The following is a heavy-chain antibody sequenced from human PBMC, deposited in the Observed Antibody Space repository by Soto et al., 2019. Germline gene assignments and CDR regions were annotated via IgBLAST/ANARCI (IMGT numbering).Heavy chain of an antibody. CDR2: FDPEDGET. Sequence: ASVKVSCKASGYTFTGYYMHWVRQAPGKGLEWMGGFDPEDGETIYAQKFQGRVTMTEDTSTDTAYMELSSLRSEDTAVYYCATRPNSGYDPGSYWFDPWGQGTLVTVSS. V-gene: IGHV1-24*01. J-gene: IGHJ5*02. CDR3: ATRPNSGYDPGSYWFDP. CDR1: GYTFTGYY. D-gene: IGHD5-12*01.